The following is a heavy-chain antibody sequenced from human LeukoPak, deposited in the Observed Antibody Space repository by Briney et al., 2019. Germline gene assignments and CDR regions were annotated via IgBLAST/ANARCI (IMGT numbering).Heavy chain of an antibody. D-gene: IGHD3-3*01. CDR2: INAGNGDT. Sequence: ASVKVSCKASGYTFTNYAVNWLRQAPGQRLEWMGWINAGNGDTKFSQNYQARVTITRDASASTAYMELSSLTSEDTAVYFCARGLWSAHRREYYFDSWGQETLVTVSS. CDR1: GYTFTNYA. V-gene: IGHV1-3*01. CDR3: ARGLWSAHRREYYFDS. J-gene: IGHJ4*02.